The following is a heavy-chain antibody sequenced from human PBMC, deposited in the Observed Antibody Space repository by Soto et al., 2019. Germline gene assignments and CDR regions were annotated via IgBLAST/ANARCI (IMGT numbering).Heavy chain of an antibody. Sequence: GGSLRLSCAASGFTFSSYSMNWVRQAPGKGLEWVSYISSSSSTIYYADSVKGRFTISRDNAKNSLYLQMNSLRAEDTAVYYCARSPRGIVVVVAATFDYWGQGTLVTVSS. V-gene: IGHV3-48*01. CDR1: GFTFSSYS. D-gene: IGHD2-15*01. CDR2: ISSSSSTI. J-gene: IGHJ4*02. CDR3: ARSPRGIVVVVAATFDY.